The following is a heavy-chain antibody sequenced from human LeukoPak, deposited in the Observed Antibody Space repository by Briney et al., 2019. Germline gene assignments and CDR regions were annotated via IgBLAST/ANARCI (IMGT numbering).Heavy chain of an antibody. CDR3: ARAKSGYDSSGYRFNFDY. D-gene: IGHD3-22*01. CDR2: INHSGST. V-gene: IGHV4-34*01. Sequence: SETLSLTCAVYGGSFSGYYWSWIRQPPGKGLEWIGEINHSGSTNYNPSLKSRVTISVDTSKNQFSLKLSSVTAADTAVYYCARAKSGYDSSGYRFNFDYWGQGTLVTVSS. J-gene: IGHJ4*02. CDR1: GGSFSGYY.